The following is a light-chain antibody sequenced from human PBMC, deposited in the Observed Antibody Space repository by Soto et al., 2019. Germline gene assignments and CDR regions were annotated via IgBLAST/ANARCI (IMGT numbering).Light chain of an antibody. CDR3: QQYENSPRT. Sequence: EIVLTQSPGTLSLSPGERATLSCRASQSVNSNLAWYQQRPGQRPRVLMYGSSSRATSIPDRFSGSGSGTVCTLTISRLEPEDFAGYYCQQYENSPRTFGQGTKVEIK. V-gene: IGKV3-20*01. J-gene: IGKJ1*01. CDR2: GSS. CDR1: QSVNSN.